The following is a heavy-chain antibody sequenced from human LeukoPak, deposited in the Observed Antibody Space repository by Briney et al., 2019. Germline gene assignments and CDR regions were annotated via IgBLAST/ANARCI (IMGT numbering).Heavy chain of an antibody. Sequence: GGSLRLSCAASGFTVSSNYMGWVRQAPGKGLEWVSVIYSGGSTYYADSVKGRFTISRDNSKNTLYLQMNSLRAEDTAVYYCVRADYDILTGYQYYFDYWGQGTLVTVSS. CDR1: GFTVSSNY. D-gene: IGHD3-9*01. CDR3: VRADYDILTGYQYYFDY. CDR2: IYSGGST. V-gene: IGHV3-53*01. J-gene: IGHJ4*02.